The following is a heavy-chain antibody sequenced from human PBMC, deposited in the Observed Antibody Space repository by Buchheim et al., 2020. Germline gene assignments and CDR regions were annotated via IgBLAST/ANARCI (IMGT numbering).Heavy chain of an antibody. CDR3: AREDSSGYHDY. CDR2: IYYGGST. CDR1: GGSISSYY. D-gene: IGHD3-22*01. Sequence: QVQLQESGPGLVKPSETLSLTCTVSGGSISSYYWSWIRQPPGKGLEWIGYIYYGGSTNYNPSLKSRVTISVDTSKNQFSLKLSSVTAADTAVYYCAREDSSGYHDYWGQGTL. J-gene: IGHJ4*02. V-gene: IGHV4-59*01.